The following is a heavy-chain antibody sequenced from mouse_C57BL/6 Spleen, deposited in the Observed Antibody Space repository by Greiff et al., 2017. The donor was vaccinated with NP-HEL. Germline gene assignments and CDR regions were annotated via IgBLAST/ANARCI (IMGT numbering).Heavy chain of an antibody. CDR1: GYTFTSYW. Sequence: VQLQQPGAELVMPGASVKLSCKASGYTFTSYWMHWVKQRPGQGLEWIGEIDPSDSYTNYNQKFKGKSTLTVDKSSSTAYMQLSSLTSEDSAVYYCARSETPYFDYWGQGTTLTVSS. V-gene: IGHV1-69*01. CDR2: IDPSDSYT. CDR3: ARSETPYFDY. J-gene: IGHJ2*01.